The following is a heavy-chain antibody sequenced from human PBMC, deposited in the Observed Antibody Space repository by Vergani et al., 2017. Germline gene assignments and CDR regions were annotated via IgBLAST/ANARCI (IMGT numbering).Heavy chain of an antibody. CDR1: GFTFSSYA. CDR2: ISYDGSNK. Sequence: QVQLVESGGGVVQPGRSLRLSCAASGFTFSSYAMHWVRQAPGKGLEWAAVISYDGSNKYYADSVKGRFTISRDNSKNTLYLQMNSLRAEDTAVYYCASVRTVTYCSSTSCYDPWGQGTLVTVSS. D-gene: IGHD2-2*01. CDR3: ASVRTVTYCSSTSCYDP. J-gene: IGHJ5*02. V-gene: IGHV3-30-3*01.